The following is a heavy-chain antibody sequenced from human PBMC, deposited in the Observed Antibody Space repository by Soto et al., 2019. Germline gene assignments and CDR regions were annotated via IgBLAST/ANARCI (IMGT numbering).Heavy chain of an antibody. Sequence: QLKLVESGGGVVQPGRSLRLSCAASGFTFRSHGMHWVRQAPGKGLEWVAVIWYDGRHQYYGDFVKGRFTISRDNSKDTLSLQMNSLRADDTAIYYCAGEGYGGEAPFDFWGQGTLVTVSS. D-gene: IGHD2-21*01. CDR1: GFTFRSHG. J-gene: IGHJ4*02. V-gene: IGHV3-33*01. CDR3: AGEGYGGEAPFDF. CDR2: IWYDGRHQ.